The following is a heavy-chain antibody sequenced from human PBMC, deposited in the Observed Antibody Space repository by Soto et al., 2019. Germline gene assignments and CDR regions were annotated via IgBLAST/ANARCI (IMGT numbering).Heavy chain of an antibody. D-gene: IGHD2-15*01. V-gene: IGHV3-23*01. CDR3: AQIACSVVSCSYCWCGMEL. Sequence: PRISCAAPRFSLSNYGMSWVRQAPGKGLEYVSAISDSGSRPYYADSVKGRSTISRDNSKDTLYLQMGSLRAEDTAVYYCAQIACSVVSCSYCWCGMELWGPATTVSVSS. CDR1: RFSLSNYG. CDR2: ISDSGSRP. J-gene: IGHJ6*02.